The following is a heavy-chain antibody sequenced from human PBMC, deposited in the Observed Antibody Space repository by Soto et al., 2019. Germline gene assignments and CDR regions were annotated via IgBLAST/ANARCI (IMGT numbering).Heavy chain of an antibody. Sequence: GGSLRLSCAASGFTFSSYGMHWVRQAPGKGLEWVAVISYDGSNKYYADSVKGRFTISRDNSKNTLYLQMNSLRAEDTAVYYCAKDVPHLDYTQDAAFDIWGQGTMVTVSS. CDR3: AKDVPHLDYTQDAAFDI. CDR2: ISYDGSNK. V-gene: IGHV3-30*18. D-gene: IGHD4-4*01. CDR1: GFTFSSYG. J-gene: IGHJ3*02.